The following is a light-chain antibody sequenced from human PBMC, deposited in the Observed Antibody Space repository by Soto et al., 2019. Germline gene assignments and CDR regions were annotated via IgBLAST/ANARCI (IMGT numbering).Light chain of an antibody. Sequence: EIVMTQSPATLSVSAGEGATLSCRASQSVGRNLAWYQQKPGQAPRLLIYGASTRATDIPAMFSGSGSGSEFALTISSLQSDDSAVYYCQQFNTWPPATFGGGTRVEIK. CDR1: QSVGRN. V-gene: IGKV3-15*01. CDR2: GAS. J-gene: IGKJ4*01. CDR3: QQFNTWPPAT.